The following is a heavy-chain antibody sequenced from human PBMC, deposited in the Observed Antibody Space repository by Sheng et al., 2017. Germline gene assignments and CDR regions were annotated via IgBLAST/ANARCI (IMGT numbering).Heavy chain of an antibody. D-gene: IGHD3-22*01. CDR3: ARTYYDSSGYHY. CDR2: IYHSGST. CDR1: GYSISIGYY. V-gene: IGHV4-38-2*01. J-gene: IGHJ4*02. Sequence: QVQLQESGPGLVKPSETLSLTCAVSGYSISIGYYWGWIRQPPGKGLEWIGSIYHSGSTYYNPSLKSRVTISVDTSKNQFSLKLSSVTAADTAVYYCARTYYDSSGYHYWGQGTLVTVSS.